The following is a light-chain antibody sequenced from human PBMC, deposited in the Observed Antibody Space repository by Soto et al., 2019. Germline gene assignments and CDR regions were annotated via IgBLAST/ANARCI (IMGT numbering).Light chain of an antibody. V-gene: IGKV3-11*01. J-gene: IGKJ5*01. CDR3: QQRGTSIT. Sequence: IVLTQSPATLSLWPGETAVLSCRASQTVNTYLSWYQQRPGQAPRLLIYEASKRVPGIPARFSGSGSGTDFTLTISSLEPEDFALYYCQQRGTSITFGQGTRLEIE. CDR1: QTVNTY. CDR2: EAS.